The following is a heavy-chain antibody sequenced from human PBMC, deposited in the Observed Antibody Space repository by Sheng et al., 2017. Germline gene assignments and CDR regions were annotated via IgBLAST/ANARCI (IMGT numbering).Heavy chain of an antibody. CDR2: ISGSGGST. CDR1: GFTFSSYA. D-gene: IGHD3-22*01. J-gene: IGHJ4*03. Sequence: EVQLVESGGGLVQPGGSLRLSCAASGFTFSSYAMSWVRQAPGKGLEWVSPISGSGGSTYYADSVKGRFTISRDNSKNTLYLQMNKPESRRTRPVYYCARVRDMMVGGALDYWGRGNGWSPSPQ. CDR3: ARVRDMMVGGALDY. V-gene: IGHV3-23*04.